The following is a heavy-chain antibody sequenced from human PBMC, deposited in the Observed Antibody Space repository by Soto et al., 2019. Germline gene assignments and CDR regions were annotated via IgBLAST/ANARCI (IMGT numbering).Heavy chain of an antibody. V-gene: IGHV3-23*01. CDR1: GFTFSSYV. CDR2: ISGSGGST. Sequence: GGSLRLSCAASGFTFSSYVMSWVRQAPGKGLEWVSGISGSGGSTYYADSVKGRFTISRDNSKNTLYLQMNSLRAEDTAIYYCEISIAGDPISGMDVWGQGTTVTVSS. CDR3: EISIAGDPISGMDV. J-gene: IGHJ6*02. D-gene: IGHD1-26*01.